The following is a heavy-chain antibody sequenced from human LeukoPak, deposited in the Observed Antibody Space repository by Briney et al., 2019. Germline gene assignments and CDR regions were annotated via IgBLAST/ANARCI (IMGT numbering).Heavy chain of an antibody. CDR3: AKDVWGTGSGSYHDH. CDR1: GFTFSSYA. J-gene: IGHJ4*02. Sequence: GGSLRLSCAASGFTFSSYAMSWVRQAPGKGLEWVSAISGSGGSTYYADSVKGRFTISRDNSKNTLYLQMNSLRAEDTAVYYCAKDVWGTGSGSYHDHWGQGTLVTVSS. CDR2: ISGSGGST. D-gene: IGHD3-10*01. V-gene: IGHV3-23*01.